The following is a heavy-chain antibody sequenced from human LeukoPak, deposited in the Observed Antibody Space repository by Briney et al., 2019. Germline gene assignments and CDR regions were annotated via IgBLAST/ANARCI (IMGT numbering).Heavy chain of an antibody. Sequence: SSETLSLTCTVSGGSISSYYWSWIRQPPGKGLEWIGYIYYSGSTNYNPCLKSRVTISVDTSKNQFSLKLSSVTAADTAVYYCAGRTMVRGDEEDYWGQGTLVTVSS. V-gene: IGHV4-59*01. J-gene: IGHJ4*02. CDR1: GGSISSYY. CDR3: AGRTMVRGDEEDY. D-gene: IGHD3-10*01. CDR2: IYYSGST.